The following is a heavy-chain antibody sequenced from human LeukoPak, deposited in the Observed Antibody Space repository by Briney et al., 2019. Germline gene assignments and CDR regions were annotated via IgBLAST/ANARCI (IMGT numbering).Heavy chain of an antibody. V-gene: IGHV3-15*01. CDR3: ILAAAGPAY. J-gene: IGHJ4*02. CDR2: IRGKTDGETT. D-gene: IGHD6-13*01. CDR1: GFTFSNSW. Sequence: GGSLRLSCAGSGFTFSNSWMGWVRQAPGKGLEWVGRIRGKTDGETTDYAAPVQGRFTISRDDSKDTLYLQMNSLKTEDTAVYYCILAAAGPAYWGQGTLVTVSS.